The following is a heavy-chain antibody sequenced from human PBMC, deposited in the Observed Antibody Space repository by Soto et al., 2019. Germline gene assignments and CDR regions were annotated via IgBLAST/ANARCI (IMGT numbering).Heavy chain of an antibody. CDR1: GFTFTNYN. J-gene: IGHJ6*02. CDR2: ISSRSTTI. Sequence: VQLVESGGGLVQPGGSLRLSCAASGFTFTNYNMNWVRQAPGKGLEWVSYISSRSTTIYYADSVKGRFTISRDNAKKSLYLKMNSLRDEDTAVYYCARDCGKGYGMDVWGQGTTVTVSS. CDR3: ARDCGKGYGMDV. V-gene: IGHV3-48*02.